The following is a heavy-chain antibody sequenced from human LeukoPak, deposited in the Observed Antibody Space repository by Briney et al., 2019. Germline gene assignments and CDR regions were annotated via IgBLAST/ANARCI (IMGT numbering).Heavy chain of an antibody. D-gene: IGHD2-21*01. CDR1: GFTFSSYA. Sequence: GGPLRLSCAASGFTFSSYAMHWVRQAPGKGLEWVAVISYDGSNKYYADSVKGRFTISRDKSKNTLYLQMNSLRAEDTAVYYCARDLRSRRVHIASLDYWGQGTLVTVSS. V-gene: IGHV3-30*04. CDR2: ISYDGSNK. CDR3: ARDLRSRRVHIASLDY. J-gene: IGHJ4*02.